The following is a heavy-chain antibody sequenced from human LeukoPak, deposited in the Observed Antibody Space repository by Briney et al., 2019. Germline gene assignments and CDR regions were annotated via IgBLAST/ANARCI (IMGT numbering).Heavy chain of an antibody. J-gene: IGHJ4*02. CDR3: AKDGKAARPLNEFDY. CDR2: ISGSGGST. V-gene: IGHV3-23*01. D-gene: IGHD6-6*01. CDR1: GFTFSSYA. Sequence: GSLRLSCAASGFTFSSYAMSWVRQAPGKGLEWVSAISGSGGSTYYADSVKGRFTISRDNSKNTLYLQMNSLRAEDTAVYYYAKDGKAARPLNEFDYWGQGTLVTVSS.